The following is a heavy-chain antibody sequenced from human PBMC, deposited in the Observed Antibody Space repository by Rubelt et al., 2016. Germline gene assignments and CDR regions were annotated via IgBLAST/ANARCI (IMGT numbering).Heavy chain of an antibody. V-gene: IGHV4-34*01. D-gene: IGHD3-22*01. Sequence: QVQLQQWGAGLLKPSETLSLTCAVYGGSFSGYYCTWIRQPPGKGLEWIGEIHPSGSTNYNPSLKSRVTISVDTSKNQFSLKLSSVTAADTAVYYCARGELIVVAHDAFDIWGQGTMVTVSS. CDR1: GGSFSGYY. J-gene: IGHJ3*02. CDR3: ARGELIVVAHDAFDI. CDR2: IHPSGST.